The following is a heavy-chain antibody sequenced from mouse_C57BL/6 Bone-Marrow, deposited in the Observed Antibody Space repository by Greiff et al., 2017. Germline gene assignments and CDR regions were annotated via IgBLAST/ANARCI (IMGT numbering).Heavy chain of an antibody. Sequence: EVKLVESGGGLVKPGGSLKLSCAASGFTFSDYGMHWVRQAPEKGLEWVAYISSGSSTIYYADTVKGRFTISSDNAKNTLFLQMTSLRSEDTAMYYCARGTTVVYFDYWGQGTTLTVSS. V-gene: IGHV5-17*01. CDR1: GFTFSDYG. CDR3: ARGTTVVYFDY. J-gene: IGHJ2*01. CDR2: ISSGSSTI. D-gene: IGHD1-1*01.